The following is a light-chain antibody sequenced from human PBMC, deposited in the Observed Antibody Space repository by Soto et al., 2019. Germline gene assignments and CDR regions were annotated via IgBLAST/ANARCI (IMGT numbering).Light chain of an antibody. CDR3: AAWDDGLNGWL. CDR1: NSNIGAGYD. J-gene: IGLJ3*02. Sequence: QSVLTQPPSVSGAPGQRVTISCTGSNSNIGAGYDVHWYQQFPGTAPKLLIYGNINRPSGVPDRFSGSKSGPSASLAITGLQAEDEADYYCAAWDDGLNGWLFGGGTKLTVL. CDR2: GNI. V-gene: IGLV1-40*01.